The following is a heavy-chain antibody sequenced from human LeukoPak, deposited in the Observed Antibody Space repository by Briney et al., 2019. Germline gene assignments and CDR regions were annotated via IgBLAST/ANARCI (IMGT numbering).Heavy chain of an antibody. D-gene: IGHD5-18*01. CDR1: GFTFSTYD. V-gene: IGHV3-30*02. CDR3: AKDLEDTAMVLDY. CDR2: IWSDGSNK. J-gene: IGHJ4*02. Sequence: GGSLRLSCIVSGFTFSTYDMHWVRQAPGKGLEWVAVIWSDGSNKYYTDSVKGRFTISRDNSKNTLYLQMNSLRAEDTAVYYCAKDLEDTAMVLDYWGQGTLVTVSS.